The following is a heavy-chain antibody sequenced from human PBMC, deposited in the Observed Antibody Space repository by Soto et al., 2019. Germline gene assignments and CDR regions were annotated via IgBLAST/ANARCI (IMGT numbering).Heavy chain of an antibody. D-gene: IGHD3-22*01. CDR1: GGSFSGYY. CDR2: LNHSGST. J-gene: IGHJ4*02. CDR3: ARGPRYYDSSGYYYTGIDY. V-gene: IGHV4-34*01. Sequence: SETLSLTCAVYGGSFSGYYWSWIRQPPGKGLEWIGELNHSGSTNYNPSLKSRVTISVDTSKNQFSLKLSSVTAADTAVYYCARGPRYYDSSGYYYTGIDYWGQGTLVTVS.